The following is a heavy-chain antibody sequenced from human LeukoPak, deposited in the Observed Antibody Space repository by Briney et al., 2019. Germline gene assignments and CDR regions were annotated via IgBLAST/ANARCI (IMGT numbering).Heavy chain of an antibody. D-gene: IGHD2-2*02. Sequence: PSETLSLTCTVSGGSISSSSYYWGWIRQPPGKGLEWIGSIYYSGSTYYDPSLKSRVTISVDTSKNQFSLKLSSVTAADTAVYYCARDCSSTSCYTFGAFDIWGQGTMVTVSS. CDR2: IYYSGST. V-gene: IGHV4-39*07. CDR3: ARDCSSTSCYTFGAFDI. CDR1: GGSISSSSYY. J-gene: IGHJ3*02.